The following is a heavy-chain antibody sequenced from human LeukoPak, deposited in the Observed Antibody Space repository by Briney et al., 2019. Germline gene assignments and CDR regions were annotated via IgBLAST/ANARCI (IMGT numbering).Heavy chain of an antibody. D-gene: IGHD3-10*01. Sequence: AGGSLRLSCAASGFTVSAYAMAWVRQAPGKGLEWVSTTYDDNTYYADSVKGRFAISTDNSKNTLYLQMNSLRVEDTAVYFCAARKVRGVWFYLDYWGQGTLVTVSS. V-gene: IGHV3-23*01. J-gene: IGHJ4*02. CDR2: TYDDNT. CDR3: AARKVRGVWFYLDY. CDR1: GFTVSAYA.